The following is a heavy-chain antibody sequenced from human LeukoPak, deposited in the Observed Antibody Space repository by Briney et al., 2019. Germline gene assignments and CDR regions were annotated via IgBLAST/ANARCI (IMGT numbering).Heavy chain of an antibody. Sequence: PGGSLRLSCAASGFTFSSYWMHWVRQAPGKGLVWVSRINSDGSSTSYADSVKGRFTISRDNSKNTLYLQMNSLRAEDTAVYYCANSLWFGELPFDYWGQGTLVTVSS. CDR3: ANSLWFGELPFDY. V-gene: IGHV3-74*01. D-gene: IGHD3-10*01. CDR1: GFTFSSYW. CDR2: INSDGSST. J-gene: IGHJ4*02.